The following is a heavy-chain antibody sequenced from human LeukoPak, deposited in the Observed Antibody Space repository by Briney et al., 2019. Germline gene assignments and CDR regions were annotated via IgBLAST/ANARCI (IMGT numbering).Heavy chain of an antibody. CDR3: ARDPLDY. Sequence: GGSLRLSCVASGFTFSSYWMSWVRQAPGKGLEWVANIKQAGSEKYYVDSVKGRFTISRDNAKNSLYLQMNSLRAEDTAVCYCARDPLDYWGQGTLVTVSS. CDR1: GFTFSSYW. J-gene: IGHJ4*02. CDR2: IKQAGSEK. V-gene: IGHV3-7*01.